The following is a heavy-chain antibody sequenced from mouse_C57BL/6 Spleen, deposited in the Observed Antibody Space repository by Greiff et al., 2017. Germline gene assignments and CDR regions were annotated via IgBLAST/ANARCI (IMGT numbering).Heavy chain of an antibody. CDR3: ARGYGSSYDWYCDV. CDR1: GYTFTSYG. V-gene: IGHV1-81*01. D-gene: IGHD1-1*01. CDR2: IYPSSGNT. Sequence: VKLMESGAELARPGASVKLSCKASGYTFTSYGISWVKQRTGQGLEWIGEIYPSSGNTYYNAKFKGKATLSADKSASTAYMGLRGLTSEDAAVYFGARGYGSSYDWYCDVWGTGTTVTVSS. J-gene: IGHJ1*03.